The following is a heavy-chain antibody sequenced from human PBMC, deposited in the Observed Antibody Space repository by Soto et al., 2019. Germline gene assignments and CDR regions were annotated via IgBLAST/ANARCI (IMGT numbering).Heavy chain of an antibody. Sequence: QLQLQESGPGLVKPSETLSLTCTVSGGSISSSSYYWGWIRQPPGKGLEWIGSIYYSGSTYYNPSLKSRVTISVDTSKNQFSLKLSSVTAADTAVYYCARSPRMRGVNWFGPWGQGTLVTVSS. V-gene: IGHV4-39*01. CDR3: ARSPRMRGVNWFGP. J-gene: IGHJ5*02. CDR1: GGSISSSSYY. CDR2: IYYSGST. D-gene: IGHD2-8*01.